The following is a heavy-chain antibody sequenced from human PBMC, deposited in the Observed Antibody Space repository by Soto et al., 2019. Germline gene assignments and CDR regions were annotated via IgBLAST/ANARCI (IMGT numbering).Heavy chain of an antibody. J-gene: IGHJ6*02. D-gene: IGHD6-19*01. V-gene: IGHV5-51*03. CDR2: IYPGDSDT. CDR1: GYNFTTHW. CDR3: ARSRRGAYSSGWYSPSGYYHYGLAV. Sequence: GESLENSGKASGYNFTTHWIGWVGQMPGKGLEWMGIIYPGDSDTKYSPSLQGQVSISADTSISTAYLQWTSLKASDTAMYYCARSRRGAYSSGWYSPSGYYHYGLAVWGQGTNVTVSS.